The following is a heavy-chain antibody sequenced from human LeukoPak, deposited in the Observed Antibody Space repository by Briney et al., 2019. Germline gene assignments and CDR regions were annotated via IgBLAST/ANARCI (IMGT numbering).Heavy chain of an antibody. Sequence: GESLKISCKGSGYSFTSYWTGWVRQMRGKGLEWMGIIYPGDSDTRYSPSFQGQVTISADKSISTAYLQWSSLKASDSAMYYCARLECSSTTCPFAYWGQGTLVTVSS. CDR2: IYPGDSDT. CDR1: GYSFTSYW. V-gene: IGHV5-51*01. D-gene: IGHD2-2*01. CDR3: ARLECSSTTCPFAY. J-gene: IGHJ4*02.